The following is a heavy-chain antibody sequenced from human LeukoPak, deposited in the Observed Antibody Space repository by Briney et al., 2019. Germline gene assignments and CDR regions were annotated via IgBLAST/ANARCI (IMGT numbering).Heavy chain of an antibody. J-gene: IGHJ4*02. D-gene: IGHD5-18*01. CDR1: GYTFANYG. CDR3: ARDDGYSYRKGVDRFDY. V-gene: IGHV1-18*01. CDR2: ISTYNGNT. Sequence: ASVKVSCKASGYTFANYGISWVRQAPGQGLEWMGWISTYNGNTNYAQKLQGRVTMTTDTSTSTVYMELRSLRSDDTAVYYCARDDGYSYRKGVDRFDYWGQGTLVTVSS.